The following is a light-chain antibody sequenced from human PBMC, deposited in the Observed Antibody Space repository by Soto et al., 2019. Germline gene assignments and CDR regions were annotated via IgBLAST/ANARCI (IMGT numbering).Light chain of an antibody. V-gene: IGLV2-11*01. J-gene: IGLJ2*01. CDR2: DVT. CDR1: SSDVGNYNY. Sequence: QSALTQPRSVSGSPGQSVTISCTGTSSDVGNYNYVSWYQQHPGKAPKLMIFDVTQRPSGVPDRFSGSKSGNTASLTITGLQAEDEADYYCCSYAGSYTVVFGGVTKLTVL. CDR3: CSYAGSYTVV.